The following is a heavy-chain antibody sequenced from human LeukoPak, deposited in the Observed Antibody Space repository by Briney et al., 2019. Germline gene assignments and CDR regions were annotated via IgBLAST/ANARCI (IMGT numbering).Heavy chain of an antibody. Sequence: GGSLRVSCAPSGFSFSSYAMSWVRPAPGKGLEWVSAISGSGGSTYYAAPVKGRFTISRDNSKNTLYLQMNSLRAEDTAVYYCPKDLVTMVRGVITVVDYWGQGALVTVSS. CDR2: ISGSGGST. CDR1: GFSFSSYA. CDR3: PKDLVTMVRGVITVVDY. D-gene: IGHD3-10*01. J-gene: IGHJ4*02. V-gene: IGHV3-23*01.